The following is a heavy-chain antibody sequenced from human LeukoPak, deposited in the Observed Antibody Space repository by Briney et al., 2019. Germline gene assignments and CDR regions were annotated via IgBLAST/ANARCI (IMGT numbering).Heavy chain of an antibody. Sequence: PGRSLRLSCAPSGFTFSSYGMHWVRQAPGKGREGVAVISYDGSNKYYADSVQGRFTISRDNSKNTLYLQMNSLRAEDTAVYYCAKEGLVFFYYYYMDVWGKGSTGSVSS. D-gene: IGHD3/OR15-3a*01. CDR1: GFTFSSYG. J-gene: IGHJ6*03. CDR3: AKEGLVFFYYYYMDV. V-gene: IGHV3-30*18. CDR2: ISYDGSNK.